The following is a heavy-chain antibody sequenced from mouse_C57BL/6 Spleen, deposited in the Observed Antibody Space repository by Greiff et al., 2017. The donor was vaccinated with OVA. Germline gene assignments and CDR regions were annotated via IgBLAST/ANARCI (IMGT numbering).Heavy chain of an antibody. CDR3: TRFSTTVVGVDY. D-gene: IGHD1-1*01. Sequence: QVQLQQSGAELVRPGASVTLSCKASGYTFTDYEMHWVKQTPVHGLEWIGAIDPETGGTAYNQKFKGKAILTADKSSSTAYMELRSLTSEDSAVYYCTRFSTTVVGVDYWGQGTTLTVSS. J-gene: IGHJ2*01. CDR2: IDPETGGT. V-gene: IGHV1-15*01. CDR1: GYTFTDYE.